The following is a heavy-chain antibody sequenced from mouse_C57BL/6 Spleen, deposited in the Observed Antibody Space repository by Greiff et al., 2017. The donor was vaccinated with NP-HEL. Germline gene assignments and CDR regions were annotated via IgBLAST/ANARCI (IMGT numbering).Heavy chain of an antibody. CDR3: ARNYGSRDYAMDY. D-gene: IGHD1-1*01. CDR2: IYPGGGYT. Sequence: VQLQESGAELVRPGTSVKMSCKASGYTFTNYWIGWAKQRPGHGLEWIGDIYPGGGYTNYNEKFKGKATLTADKSSSTAYMQVSSLTSEDSAIYYCARNYGSRDYAMDYWGQGTSVTVSS. J-gene: IGHJ4*01. V-gene: IGHV1-63*01. CDR1: GYTFTNYW.